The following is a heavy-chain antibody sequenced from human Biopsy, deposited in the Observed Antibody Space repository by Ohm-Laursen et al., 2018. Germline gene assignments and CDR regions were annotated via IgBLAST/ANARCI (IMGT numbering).Heavy chain of an antibody. CDR2: INNRGCT. Sequence: SETLSLTCTVSGGSLSGDYWNWIRQSPGKGLEGIGEINNRGCTSNNPPLKSRVTISVDTSKNQFSLKLGSVTAADTAVYYCAKNLAVSSYALDIWGQGTMVTVSS. D-gene: IGHD2/OR15-2a*01. J-gene: IGHJ3*02. CDR1: GGSLSGDY. V-gene: IGHV4-34*01. CDR3: AKNLAVSSYALDI.